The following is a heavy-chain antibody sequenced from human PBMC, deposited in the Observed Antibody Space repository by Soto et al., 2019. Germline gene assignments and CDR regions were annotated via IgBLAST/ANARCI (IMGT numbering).Heavy chain of an antibody. V-gene: IGHV1-2*02. CDR3: GRGRSGQIVVFY. D-gene: IGHD1-26*01. J-gene: IGHJ4*02. CDR1: GYTFTGHY. CDR2: IGPESGAT. Sequence: GPSVKVSCKASGYTFTGHYIHWVRQAPEQGPEWMGEIGPESGATGYAQRFQGRVTMTMDMSITTVYMELNNLSPDDTAVYYCGRGRSGQIVVFYWGQGTPVTSPQ.